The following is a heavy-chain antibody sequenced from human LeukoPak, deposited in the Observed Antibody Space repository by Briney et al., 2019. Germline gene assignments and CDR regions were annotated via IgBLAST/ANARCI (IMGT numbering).Heavy chain of an antibody. J-gene: IGHJ3*02. CDR3: AKDYYDSSGYGDAFDI. CDR1: GFTFSSYW. Sequence: GGSLRLSCAASGFTFSSYWMSWVRQAPGKGLEWVANIKKDGSEKYYVDSVKGRFTISRDNAKTSLYLQMNSLRAEDTAVYYCAKDYYDSSGYGDAFDIWGQGTMVTVSS. V-gene: IGHV3-7*01. CDR2: IKKDGSEK. D-gene: IGHD3-22*01.